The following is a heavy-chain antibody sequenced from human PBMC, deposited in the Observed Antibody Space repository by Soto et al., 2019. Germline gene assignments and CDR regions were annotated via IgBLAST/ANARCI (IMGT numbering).Heavy chain of an antibody. CDR1: GFTFSSYG. V-gene: IGHV3-30*18. CDR3: AKTNRPGIAAAGTLLIVDY. Sequence: GGSLRLSCAASGFTFSSYGMHWVRQAPGKGLEWVAVISYDGSNKYYADSVKGRFTISRDNSKNTLYLQMNSLRAEDTAVYYCAKTNRPGIAAAGTLLIVDYWGQGTLVTVSS. J-gene: IGHJ4*02. CDR2: ISYDGSNK. D-gene: IGHD6-13*01.